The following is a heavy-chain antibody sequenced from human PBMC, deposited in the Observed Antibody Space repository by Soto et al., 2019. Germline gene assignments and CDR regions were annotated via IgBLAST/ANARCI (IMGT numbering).Heavy chain of an antibody. CDR3: VEGWNDF. CDR2: IKSRSDGGAR. J-gene: IGHJ4*02. CDR1: GFMFSSAW. D-gene: IGHD1-1*01. V-gene: IGHV3-15*01. Sequence: EVKVVESGGDFVKPGGSLRLSCATSGFMFSSAWMSWVRQAPGKGLEWVGRIKSRSDGGARDYAVPVKGRFNISRDDSKHMVYLQMDSLKVEDSAVYYCVEGWNDFWGQGTLVTVSS.